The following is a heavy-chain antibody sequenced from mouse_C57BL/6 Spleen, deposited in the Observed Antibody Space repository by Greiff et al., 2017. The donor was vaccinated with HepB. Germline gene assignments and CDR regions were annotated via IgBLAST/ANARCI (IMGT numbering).Heavy chain of an antibody. D-gene: IGHD2-12*01. CDR1: GYSFTGYF. V-gene: IGHV1-20*01. J-gene: IGHJ1*03. Sequence: EVQLQQSGPELVKPGDSVKISCKASGYSFTGYFMNWVMQSHGKSLEWIGRINPYNGDTFYNQKFKGKATLTVDKSSSTAHMELRSLTSEDSAVYYCARSVGKEAYYRSYWYFDVWGTGTTVTVSS. CDR3: ARSVGKEAYYRSYWYFDV. CDR2: INPYNGDT.